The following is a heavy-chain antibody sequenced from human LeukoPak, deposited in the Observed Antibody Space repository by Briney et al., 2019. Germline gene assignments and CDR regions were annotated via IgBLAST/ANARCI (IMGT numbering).Heavy chain of an antibody. CDR3: ARVVDTAMAIDY. CDR2: IYTSGST. D-gene: IGHD5-18*01. J-gene: IGHJ4*02. V-gene: IGHV4-61*02. CDR1: GGSISSGSYY. Sequence: SETLSLTCTVSGGSISSGSYYWSWIRQPAGKGLEWIGRIYTSGSTNYNPSLKSRVTISVDTSKNQFSLKLSSVTAADTAVYYCARVVDTAMAIDYWGQGTRVTVSS.